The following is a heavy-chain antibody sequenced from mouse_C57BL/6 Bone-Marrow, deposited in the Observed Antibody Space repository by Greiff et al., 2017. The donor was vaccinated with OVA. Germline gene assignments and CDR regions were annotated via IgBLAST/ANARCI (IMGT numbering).Heavy chain of an antibody. Sequence: DVKLVESGGGLVKPGGSLKLSCAASGFTFSSYAMSWVRQTPEKRLEWVATISDGGSYTYYPDNVKGRFTISRDNAKNNQYLQMSHLKSEDTAMYYCARGEDWYFDVWGTGTTVTVSS. CDR3: ARGEDWYFDV. J-gene: IGHJ1*03. CDR2: ISDGGSYT. V-gene: IGHV5-4*03. CDR1: GFTFSSYA.